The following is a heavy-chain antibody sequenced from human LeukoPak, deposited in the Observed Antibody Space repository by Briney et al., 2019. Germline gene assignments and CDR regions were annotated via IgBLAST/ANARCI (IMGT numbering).Heavy chain of an antibody. V-gene: IGHV3-64D*06. J-gene: IGHJ4*02. CDR2: ISSNGDNT. CDR1: GFTFSTYV. CDR3: VRGTGY. Sequence: GGSLRLCCSVSGFTFSTYVMHWVRQASGKGLEYVSAISSNGDNTYYADSVKGRFTISRDNSKNTLYLQMSSLRADDTAVYYCVRGTGYWGQGTLVTVSS.